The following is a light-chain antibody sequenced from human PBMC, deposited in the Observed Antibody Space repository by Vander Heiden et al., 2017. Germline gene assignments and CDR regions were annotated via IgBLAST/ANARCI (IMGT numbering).Light chain of an antibody. CDR3: QQDNNWPYT. CDR1: QSVSSN. CDR2: GAS. Sequence: EIVMTQSPATLSVPPGERATLSCRASQSVSSNLAWYQQKPGQAPRLLIYGASTRATGIPARLSGSGSGTEFTLTISSLQSEDLAVYYCQQDNNWPYTFGQGTKLEIK. J-gene: IGKJ2*01. V-gene: IGKV3-15*01.